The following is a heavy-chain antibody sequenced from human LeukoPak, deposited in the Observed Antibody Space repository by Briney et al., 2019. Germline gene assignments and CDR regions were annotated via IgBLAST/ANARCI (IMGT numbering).Heavy chain of an antibody. CDR2: IFPRNGDT. D-gene: IGHD5-18*01. J-gene: IGHJ4*02. Sequence: GASVKVSCKTSGYTFTDFYFYWLRQAPGQGLEWVGWIFPRNGDTNYAQKFQDRATLTRDTSISTAYMELSRLTSDDTAIYYCARDGDSPMVDFDYWGQGTLVTVSS. V-gene: IGHV1-2*02. CDR3: ARDGDSPMVDFDY. CDR1: GYTFTDFY.